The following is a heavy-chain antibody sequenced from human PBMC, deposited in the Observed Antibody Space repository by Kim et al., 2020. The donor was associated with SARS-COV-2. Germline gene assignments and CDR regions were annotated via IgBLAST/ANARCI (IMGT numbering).Heavy chain of an antibody. D-gene: IGHD6-19*01. V-gene: IGHV3-9*01. CDR3: AKGHLISVAGPLDF. Sequence: YADYVKGRCDISRDNAKNSLHLQMDSLRSENTALYYCAKGHLISVAGPLDFWGQGTLVTVSS. J-gene: IGHJ4*02.